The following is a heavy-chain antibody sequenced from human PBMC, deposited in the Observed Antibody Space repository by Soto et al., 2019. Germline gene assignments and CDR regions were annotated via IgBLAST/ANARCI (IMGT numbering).Heavy chain of an antibody. V-gene: IGHV4-59*12. Sequence: SETLSLTCTVSGGSISSYYWSWIRQPPGKGLEWIGYIYYSGSTNYNPSLKSRVTISVDTSKNQFSLQLNSVTPEDTAVYYCARDQSDYGDRRLLDYWGQGTLVTVS. CDR1: GGSISSYY. CDR2: IYYSGST. CDR3: ARDQSDYGDRRLLDY. D-gene: IGHD4-17*01. J-gene: IGHJ4*02.